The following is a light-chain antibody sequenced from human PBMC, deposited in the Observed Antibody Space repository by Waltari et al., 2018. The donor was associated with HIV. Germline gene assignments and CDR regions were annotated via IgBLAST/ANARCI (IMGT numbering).Light chain of an antibody. Sequence: QSVLTQPPSVSGTPGQRVNITCSGSSSNIGSNSVYLYLHLPGTALTHLIDSYKERPSGVPDRFAAYKSGTSAALAISGLQSEDEADYHCAAWDDSLHWVFGGGTKLTVL. CDR3: AAWDDSLHWV. J-gene: IGLJ3*02. CDR1: SSNIGSNS. CDR2: SYK. V-gene: IGLV1-44*01.